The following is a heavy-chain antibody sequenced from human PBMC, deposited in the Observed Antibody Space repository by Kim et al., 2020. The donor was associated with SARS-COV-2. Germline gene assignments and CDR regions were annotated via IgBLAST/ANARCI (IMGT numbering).Heavy chain of an antibody. D-gene: IGHD3-10*01. Sequence: GGSLRLSCAASGFTFSSYSMNWVRQAPGKGLEWVSSISSSSSYIYYADSVKGRFTISRDNAKNSLYLQMNSLRAEDTAVYYCARVYPKLLWFGADPYGMDVWGQGTTVTVSS. CDR3: ARVYPKLLWFGADPYGMDV. CDR2: ISSSSSYI. J-gene: IGHJ6*02. V-gene: IGHV3-21*01. CDR1: GFTFSSYS.